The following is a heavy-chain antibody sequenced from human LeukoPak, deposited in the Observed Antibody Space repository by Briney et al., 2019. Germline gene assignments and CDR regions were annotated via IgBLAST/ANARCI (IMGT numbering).Heavy chain of an antibody. Sequence: GRSLRLSCAASGFTFSSYGMHWVRQAPGKGLEWVAVISYDGSSKYYADSVKGRLTISRDNSKNTLYLQMNSLRAEDTAVYYCAKDLRCSGGSCSPYYYYYGMDVWGQGTTVTVSS. V-gene: IGHV3-30*18. CDR1: GFTFSSYG. D-gene: IGHD2-15*01. CDR3: AKDLRCSGGSCSPYYYYYGMDV. CDR2: ISYDGSSK. J-gene: IGHJ6*02.